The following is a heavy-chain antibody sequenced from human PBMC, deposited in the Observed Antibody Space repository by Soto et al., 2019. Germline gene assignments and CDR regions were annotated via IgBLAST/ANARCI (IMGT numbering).Heavy chain of an antibody. CDR3: GRGRSGQIVVFY. D-gene: IGHD1-26*01. V-gene: IGHV1-2*02. CDR1: GYTFTGHY. J-gene: IGHJ4*02. Sequence: QVQLVQSGAEVKKPGASVKVSCKASGYTFTGHYIHWVRQAPEQGPEWMGEIGPESGATRYAQKFKGRVTMTMDTSVNTVYMELKNLSPDDTAVYYCGRGRSGQIVVFYWGQGTPFTVSS. CDR2: IGPESGAT.